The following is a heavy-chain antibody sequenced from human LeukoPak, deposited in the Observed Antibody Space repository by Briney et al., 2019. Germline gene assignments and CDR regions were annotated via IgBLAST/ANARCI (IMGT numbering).Heavy chain of an antibody. V-gene: IGHV1-2*06. Sequence: GASVKVSCKASGYTFTGYYIHWVRQAPGQGLEWMGRINPNSGGTNYAQKFQGRVTMTRDTSISTAYMELSRLRSDDTAMYYCASDRMAIMGITPTAGVFDYWGQGTLVTVSS. J-gene: IGHJ4*02. CDR2: INPNSGGT. D-gene: IGHD5-24*01. CDR3: ASDRMAIMGITPTAGVFDY. CDR1: GYTFTGYY.